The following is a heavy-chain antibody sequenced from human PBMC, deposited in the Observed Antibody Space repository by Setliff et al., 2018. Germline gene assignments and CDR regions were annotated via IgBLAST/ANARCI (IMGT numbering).Heavy chain of an antibody. CDR1: GFTFSNYA. CDR2: IYSGGSRT. Sequence: GGSLRLSCEASGFTFSNYAMGWVRQAPGKGLEWVSVIYSGGSRTYSADSVKGRFTMFRDNSRNTLHLQMNSLRAEDTAVYYCAKDQRESTGWFKLFDYWGQGVLVTVSS. V-gene: IGHV3-23*03. D-gene: IGHD6-19*01. J-gene: IGHJ4*02. CDR3: AKDQRESTGWFKLFDY.